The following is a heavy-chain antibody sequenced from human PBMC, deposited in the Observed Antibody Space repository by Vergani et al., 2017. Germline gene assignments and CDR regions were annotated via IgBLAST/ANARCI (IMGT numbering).Heavy chain of an antibody. D-gene: IGHD3-22*01. CDR3: AKDAVAYYYDSSGYYSYYYYYGMDV. V-gene: IGHV3-23*01. Sequence: EVHLLESGGGLVQPGGSLRLSCAASGFTFSSYAMSWVRQAPGKGLEWVSAISGSGGSTYYADSVKGRFTISRDNSKNTLYLQMNSLRAEDTAVYYCAKDAVAYYYDSSGYYSYYYYYGMDVWGQXP. J-gene: IGHJ6*02. CDR1: GFTFSSYA. CDR2: ISGSGGST.